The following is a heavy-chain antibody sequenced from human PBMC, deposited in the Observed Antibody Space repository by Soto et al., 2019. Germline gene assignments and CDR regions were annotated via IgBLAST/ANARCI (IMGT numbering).Heavy chain of an antibody. D-gene: IGHD3-16*02. V-gene: IGHV1-3*01. Sequence: ASVKVSCKASGYTFTSYAMHWVRQAPGQRLEWMGWINAGNGNTKYSQKFQDRVTITRDTSASTAYMELSSLRSEDTAVYYCARVPELSVLGWFDPWGQGTLVTVSS. J-gene: IGHJ5*02. CDR3: ARVPELSVLGWFDP. CDR1: GYTFTSYA. CDR2: INAGNGNT.